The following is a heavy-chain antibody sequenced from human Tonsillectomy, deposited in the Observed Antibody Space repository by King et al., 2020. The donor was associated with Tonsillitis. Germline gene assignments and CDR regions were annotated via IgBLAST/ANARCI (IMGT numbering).Heavy chain of an antibody. CDR1: GGSISSGGRY. CDR3: ARGIIFGEVIADFYGLDV. V-gene: IGHV4-31*03. Sequence: VQLQESGPGLVKPSETLSLTCTVSGGSISSGGRYWSWIRQHPGKGLEWIGYIYYRGTTYYNPSLRSRVTISVDTNKNQFSLKLNSVTAADTAIYYCARGIIFGEVIADFYGLDVWGQGTTVTVSS. J-gene: IGHJ6*02. CDR2: IYYRGTT. D-gene: IGHD3-16*02.